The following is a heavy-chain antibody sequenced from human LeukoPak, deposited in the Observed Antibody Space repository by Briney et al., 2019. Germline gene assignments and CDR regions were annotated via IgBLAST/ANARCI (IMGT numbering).Heavy chain of an antibody. V-gene: IGHV3-23*01. D-gene: IGHD3-3*01. CDR1: GFTFSSYA. Sequence: GGSLRLSCAASGFTFSSYAMHWVRQAPGEGLEWVSGISGSGGSTYYADSVKGRFTISRDNSKNTLYLQMNSLRAEDAAIYYCAKDRIWSGYSKYYFDCWGQGTLVTVSS. CDR3: AKDRIWSGYSKYYFDC. J-gene: IGHJ4*02. CDR2: ISGSGGST.